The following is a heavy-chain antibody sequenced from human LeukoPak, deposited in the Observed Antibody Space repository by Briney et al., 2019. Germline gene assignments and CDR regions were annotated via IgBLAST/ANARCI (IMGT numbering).Heavy chain of an antibody. Sequence: PGGSLRLSRAASGFTFSSYYMHWVRQAPGKCLEWVAVVHNDGNTKYFGDSVKGRFTISRDNSKNTLYLQMSSLTAEDTAVYYCATGSGHYYDRWGQGTLVTVSS. CDR3: ATGSGHYYDR. CDR1: GFTFSSYY. V-gene: IGHV3-30*02. CDR2: VHNDGNTK. D-gene: IGHD3-22*01. J-gene: IGHJ4*02.